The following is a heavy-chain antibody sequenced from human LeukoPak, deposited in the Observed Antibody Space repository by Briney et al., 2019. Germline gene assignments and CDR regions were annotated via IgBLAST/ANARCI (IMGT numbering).Heavy chain of an antibody. D-gene: IGHD6-6*01. Sequence: KPSETLSLTCTLSGGSISSYSWTWIRQPAGKALEWIGRIYTSGSTTYNPSLKSRVTISLDTSKNHFSLKLSSVTAADTAVYYCARGSSYGWFDPWGQGTLVTVSS. CDR1: GGSISSYS. J-gene: IGHJ5*02. CDR3: ARGSSYGWFDP. V-gene: IGHV4-4*07. CDR2: IYTSGST.